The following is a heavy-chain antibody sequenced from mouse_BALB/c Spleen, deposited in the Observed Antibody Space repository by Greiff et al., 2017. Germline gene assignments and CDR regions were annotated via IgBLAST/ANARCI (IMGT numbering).Heavy chain of an antibody. CDR2: ISSGSSTI. CDR1: GFTFSSFG. Sequence: EVQRVESGGGLVQPGGSRKLSCAASGFTFSSFGMHWVRQAPEKGLEWVAYISSGSSTIYYADTVKGRFTISRDNPKNTLFLQMTNLRSEDTAMYYCARWGGNYYFDYWGQGTTLTVSS. CDR3: ARWGGNYYFDY. D-gene: IGHD2-1*01. J-gene: IGHJ2*01. V-gene: IGHV5-17*02.